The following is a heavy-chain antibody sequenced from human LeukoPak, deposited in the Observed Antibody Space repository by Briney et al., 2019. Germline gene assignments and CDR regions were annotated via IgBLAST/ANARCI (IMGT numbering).Heavy chain of an antibody. CDR1: GFTSSNYW. CDR2: INTDGSTT. V-gene: IGHV3-74*01. CDR3: SKARDGFGVDTIDY. D-gene: IGHD3-3*01. Sequence: GGSLRLSCAASGFTSSNYWMHWVRHAPGKGLVWVTRINTDGSTTSYADSVEGRFTISRDNSRNTLYLQMNSLRAEDTAIYYCSKARDGFGVDTIDYWSQGTLVTVSS. J-gene: IGHJ4*02.